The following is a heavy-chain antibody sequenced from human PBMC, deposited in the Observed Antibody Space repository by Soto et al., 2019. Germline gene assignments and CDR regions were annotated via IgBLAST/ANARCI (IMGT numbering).Heavy chain of an antibody. CDR2: ITSRSSDI. J-gene: IGHJ6*02. CDR3: ASEDVVVPAAIRRGYYYGMDV. D-gene: IGHD2-2*01. V-gene: IGHV3-21*01. Sequence: GSLTLSCAAFGFTFSSYNMNWVRQAPGKGLEWVSSITSRSSDIYYADSVKGRFTISRDNAKNSVYLQMNSLRAEDTAVYYCASEDVVVPAAIRRGYYYGMDVWGQGTTVTVSS. CDR1: GFTFSSYN.